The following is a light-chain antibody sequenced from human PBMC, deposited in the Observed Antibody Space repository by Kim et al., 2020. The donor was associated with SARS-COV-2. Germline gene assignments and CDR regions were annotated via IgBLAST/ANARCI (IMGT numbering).Light chain of an antibody. CDR2: AAS. Sequence: DIQMTQSPSSLSASVGDRVTITCRASQSISSYLNWYQQKPGKAPKLLIFAASSLQSGVPSRFSGSYSGTDFTLTISSLQPEDFATYYCQQSYSTPLTFGGGTKVEIK. CDR1: QSISSY. V-gene: IGKV1-39*01. CDR3: QQSYSTPLT. J-gene: IGKJ4*01.